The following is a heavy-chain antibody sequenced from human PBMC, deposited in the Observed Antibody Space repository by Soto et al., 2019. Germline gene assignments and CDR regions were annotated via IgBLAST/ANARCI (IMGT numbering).Heavy chain of an antibody. J-gene: IGHJ4*01. V-gene: IGHV3-72*01. CDR2: SRDKGQCYNT. CDR1: GFTFSEHS. Sequence: SLRLSFEGSGFTFSEHSIDAVCQSPGRGLEWLGRSRDKGQCYNTAYAASVKGRFTTPRDESKTSVYLQMNSLRTEDTAVYYCVISTYFSDSSGYTRCFDHWGQGTLVTVSS. CDR3: VISTYFSDSSGYTRCFDH. D-gene: IGHD3-22*01.